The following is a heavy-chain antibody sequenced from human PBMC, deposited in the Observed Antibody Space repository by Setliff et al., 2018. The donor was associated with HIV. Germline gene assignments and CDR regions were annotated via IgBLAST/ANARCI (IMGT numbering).Heavy chain of an antibody. V-gene: IGHV1-18*01. CDR1: GYMFIAYG. J-gene: IGHJ3*01. Sequence: ASVKVSCKTSGYMFIAYGMSWVRRAPGQGLEWMGWIGPYTGRTEYAQEFQGRVSVTIDTSASTAYMELRSLRSDDTAVYYCARDDGGYNYAEACDVWGQGTMVTVSS. D-gene: IGHD3-16*01. CDR3: ARDDGGYNYAEACDV. CDR2: IGPYTGRT.